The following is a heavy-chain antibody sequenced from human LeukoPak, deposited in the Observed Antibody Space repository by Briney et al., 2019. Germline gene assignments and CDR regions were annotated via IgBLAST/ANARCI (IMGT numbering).Heavy chain of an antibody. CDR3: ARACSGGSRYLGPKTRKYYYYYMDV. J-gene: IGHJ6*03. D-gene: IGHD2-15*01. CDR2: MNPNSGNT. CDR1: GYTFTSYD. Sequence: ASVKVSCKASGYTFTSYDINWVRQATGQGLEWMGWMNPNSGNTGYAQKFQGRVTMTRNTSISTAYMELSSLRSEDTAVYYCARACSGGSRYLGPKTRKYYYYYMDVWGKGTTVTVSS. V-gene: IGHV1-8*01.